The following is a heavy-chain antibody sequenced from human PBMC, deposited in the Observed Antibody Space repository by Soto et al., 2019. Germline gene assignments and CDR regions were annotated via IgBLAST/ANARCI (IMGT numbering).Heavy chain of an antibody. J-gene: IGHJ6*02. V-gene: IGHV1-18*01. CDR3: ASEVLDTAMVNRLYGMDV. Sequence: ASVKVSCKASGYTFTSYGISWVRQAPGQGLEWMGWISAYNGNTNYAQKLQGRVTITADESTSTAYMELSSLRSEDTAVYYCASEVLDTAMVNRLYGMDVWGQGTTVTVSS. D-gene: IGHD5-18*01. CDR2: ISAYNGNT. CDR1: GYTFTSYG.